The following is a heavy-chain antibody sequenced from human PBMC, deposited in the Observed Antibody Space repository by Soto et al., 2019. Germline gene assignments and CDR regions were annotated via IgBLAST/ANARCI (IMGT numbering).Heavy chain of an antibody. D-gene: IGHD2-15*01. J-gene: IGHJ3*02. V-gene: IGHV4-61*01. Sequence: QVQLQESGPGLVKPSETLSLTCTVSGGSVSSGSYYWSWIRQPPGKGLEWIGNIYYSGSTNYNPSLKSRVTITVDTSKNQFSLKLSSVTAADTAVYYCARGSGPNDAFDIWGQGTMVTVSS. CDR2: IYYSGST. CDR1: GGSVSSGSYY. CDR3: ARGSGPNDAFDI.